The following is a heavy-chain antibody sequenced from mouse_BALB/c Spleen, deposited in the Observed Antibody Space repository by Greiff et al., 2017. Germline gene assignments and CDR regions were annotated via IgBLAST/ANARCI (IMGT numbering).Heavy chain of an antibody. D-gene: IGHD6-1*01. Sequence: VHLVESGGGLVKPGGSLKLSCAASGFTFSSYAMSWVRQTPEKRLEWVATISSGGSYTYYPDSVKGRFTISRDNAKNTLYLQMSSLRSEDTAMYYCASPTSLVDYWGQGTSVTVSS. J-gene: IGHJ4*01. CDR2: ISSGGSYT. V-gene: IGHV5-9-3*01. CDR1: GFTFSSYA. CDR3: ASPTSLVDY.